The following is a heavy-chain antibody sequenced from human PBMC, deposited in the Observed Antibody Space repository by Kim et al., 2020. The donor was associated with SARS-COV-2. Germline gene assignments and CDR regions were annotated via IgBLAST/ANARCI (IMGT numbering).Heavy chain of an antibody. V-gene: IGHV3-21*01. D-gene: IGHD1-26*01. Sequence: GGSLRLSCAASGFTFSSYSMNWVRQAPGKGLEWVSSISSSSSYIYYADSVKGRFTISRDNAKNSLYLQMNSLRAEDTAVYYCARDIRGRLPIDYWGQGTLVTVSS. J-gene: IGHJ4*02. CDR3: ARDIRGRLPIDY. CDR2: ISSSSSYI. CDR1: GFTFSSYS.